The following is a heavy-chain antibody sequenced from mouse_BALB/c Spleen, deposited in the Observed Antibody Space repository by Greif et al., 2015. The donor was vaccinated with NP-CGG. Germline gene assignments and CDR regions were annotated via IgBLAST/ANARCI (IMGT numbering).Heavy chain of an antibody. Sequence: VQLQQSGPGLVQPSQSLSITCTVSGFSLTSYGVHWVRQPPGKGLEWLGVIWSGGSTDYNAAFISRLSISKDNSKSQVFCKMNSLQADDTAIHYCASQDAYWGQGTLVTVSA. CDR1: GFSLTSYG. CDR3: ASQDAY. CDR2: IWSGGST. J-gene: IGHJ3*01. V-gene: IGHV2-4*02.